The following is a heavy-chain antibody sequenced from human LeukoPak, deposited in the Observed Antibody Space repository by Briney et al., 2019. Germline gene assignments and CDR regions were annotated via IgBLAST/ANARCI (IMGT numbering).Heavy chain of an antibody. D-gene: IGHD6-19*01. Sequence: GGSLRLSCAASGFTFSSYGMHWVRQAPGKGLEWVAFIRYDGSNKYYADSVKGRFTISRDNSKNTLYLQMNSLRAEDTAVYYCAKARQRANSSGWYVGFDYWGQGTLVTVSS. CDR2: IRYDGSNK. J-gene: IGHJ4*02. CDR3: AKARQRANSSGWYVGFDY. V-gene: IGHV3-30*02. CDR1: GFTFSSYG.